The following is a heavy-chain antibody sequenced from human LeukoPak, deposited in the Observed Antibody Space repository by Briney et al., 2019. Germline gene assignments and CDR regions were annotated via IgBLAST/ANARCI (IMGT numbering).Heavy chain of an antibody. D-gene: IGHD6-6*01. CDR1: GFTFDDYA. V-gene: IGHV3-9*01. Sequence: RAGGSLRLSCAASGFTFDDYAMHWVRQAPGKGLEWVSGISWNSGSIGYADSVKGRFTISRDNAKNSLYLQMNSLRAEDTAVYYCARVTGTYSSSSGEDFDYWGQGTLVTVSS. CDR3: ARVTGTYSSSSGEDFDY. CDR2: ISWNSGSI. J-gene: IGHJ4*02.